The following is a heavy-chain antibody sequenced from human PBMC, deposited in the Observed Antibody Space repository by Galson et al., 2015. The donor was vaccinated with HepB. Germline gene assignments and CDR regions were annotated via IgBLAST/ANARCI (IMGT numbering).Heavy chain of an antibody. J-gene: IGHJ6*02. V-gene: IGHV6-1*01. CDR1: GDSVSSNSAA. D-gene: IGHD6-13*01. CDR2: TYYRSKWYN. Sequence: CAISGDSVSSNSAAWNWIRQSPSRGLEWLGRTYYRSKWYNDYAVSVKSRITINPDTSKNQFSLQLNSVTPEDTAVYYCARGTLYSSSWFSPYYYYGMDVWGQGTTVTVSS. CDR3: ARGTLYSSSWFSPYYYYGMDV.